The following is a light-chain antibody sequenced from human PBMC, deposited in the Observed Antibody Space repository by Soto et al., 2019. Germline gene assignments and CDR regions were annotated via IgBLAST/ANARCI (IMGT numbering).Light chain of an antibody. CDR1: QSVSSNY. J-gene: IGKJ4*01. CDR2: RAS. Sequence: EIVLTQSPGTLSLSPGERATLSCRASQSVSSNYLAWYQQKPGQAPKVLIYRASSRATGIPDRFSGSGSGTDFTLTISRLEPEDFEVYYCQQYGSSPLTFGGGTK. V-gene: IGKV3-20*01. CDR3: QQYGSSPLT.